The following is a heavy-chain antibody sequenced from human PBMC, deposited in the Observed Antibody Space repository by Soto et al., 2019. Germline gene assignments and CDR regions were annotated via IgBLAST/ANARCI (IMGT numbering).Heavy chain of an antibody. CDR1: GFTFSSYG. Sequence: QVQLVESGGGVVQPGRSLRLSCAASGFTFSSYGMHWVRQAPGKGLEWVAVISYDGSNKYYADSVKGRFTISRENSKNTLYLQMNSLRAEDTAVYYCANRWVYWGQGTLVTVSS. V-gene: IGHV3-30*18. J-gene: IGHJ4*02. CDR3: ANRWVY. CDR2: ISYDGSNK.